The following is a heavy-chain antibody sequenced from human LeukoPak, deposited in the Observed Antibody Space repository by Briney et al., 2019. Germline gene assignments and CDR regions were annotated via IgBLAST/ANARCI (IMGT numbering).Heavy chain of an antibody. CDR1: GFIFSSYA. D-gene: IGHD5-24*01. J-gene: IGHJ2*01. V-gene: IGHV3-13*01. Sequence: GGSLRLSCAASGFIFSSYAMHWVRQATGKGLEWVSAIGTAGDTYYPGSVKGRFTISRENAKNSLYLQMNSLRAGDTAVYYCAREIRYGYKPRPDWYLDLWGRGTLVTVSS. CDR2: IGTAGDT. CDR3: AREIRYGYKPRPDWYLDL.